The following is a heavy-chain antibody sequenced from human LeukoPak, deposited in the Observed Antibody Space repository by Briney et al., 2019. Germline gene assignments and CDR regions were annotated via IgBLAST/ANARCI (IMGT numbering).Heavy chain of an antibody. D-gene: IGHD3-10*01. CDR1: GGSISSYD. J-gene: IGHJ4*02. CDR2: IYYSGST. V-gene: IGHV4-59*01. CDR3: ARADGVLWFGETIAPYFAY. Sequence: NSSETLSLTCTVSGGSISSYDWSSVRQPPGKGLEWVGYIYYSGSTNYNPSLKSRVTISVDTSKNQFSLKLSSVTAADTAVYYCARADGVLWFGETIAPYFAYWGQGTLVTVSS.